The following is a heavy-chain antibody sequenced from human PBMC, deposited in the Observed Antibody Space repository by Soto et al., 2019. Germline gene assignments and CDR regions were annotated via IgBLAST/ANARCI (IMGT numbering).Heavy chain of an antibody. CDR2: IYHSGST. V-gene: IGHV4-4*02. Sequence: PSLTCAVSGGSISSSNWWSWVRQPPGEGLEWIGEIYHSGSTNYNPSLKSRVTISVDKSKNQFSLKLSSVTAADTAVYYCARDYYGSGSYYYYYGMDVWGQGTTVTVSS. J-gene: IGHJ6*02. D-gene: IGHD3-10*01. CDR1: GGSISSSNW. CDR3: ARDYYGSGSYYYYYGMDV.